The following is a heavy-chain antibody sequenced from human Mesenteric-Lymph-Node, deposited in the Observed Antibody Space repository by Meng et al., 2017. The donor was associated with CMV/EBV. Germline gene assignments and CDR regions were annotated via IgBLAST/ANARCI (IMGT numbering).Heavy chain of an antibody. CDR1: GFSFSDLW. CDR3: VRGHYTGA. V-gene: IGHV3-7*04. Sequence: GGSLRLSCADSGFSFSDLWMNWVRQAPGKGLDWVANIKKDGSEKFYVDSVKGRFTISRDNAKNSVYLDMNSLRVDDTAVYYCVRGHYTGAWGQGIPVTVSS. D-gene: IGHD2-2*02. J-gene: IGHJ5*02. CDR2: IKKDGSEK.